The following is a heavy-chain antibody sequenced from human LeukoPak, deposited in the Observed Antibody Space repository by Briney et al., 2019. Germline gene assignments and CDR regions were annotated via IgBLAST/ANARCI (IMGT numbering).Heavy chain of an antibody. V-gene: IGHV4-4*07. D-gene: IGHD4-17*01. J-gene: IGHJ3*02. Sequence: KPSETLSLTCTVSGGSISSYYWSWIRQPAGKGLEWTGRIYTSGSTNYNPSLKSRVTMSVDTSKNQFSLKLSSVTAADTAVYYCARDTTVTTTTTGNFDIWGQGTMVTVSS. CDR1: GGSISSYY. CDR3: ARDTTVTTTTTGNFDI. CDR2: IYTSGST.